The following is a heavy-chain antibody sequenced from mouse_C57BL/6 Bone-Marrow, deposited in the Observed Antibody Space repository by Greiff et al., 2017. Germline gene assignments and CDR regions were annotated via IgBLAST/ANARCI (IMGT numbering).Heavy chain of an antibody. V-gene: IGHV1-20*01. CDR3: ARTTTVVPHWYFDV. CDR1: GYSFTGYF. D-gene: IGHD1-1*01. J-gene: IGHJ1*03. CDR2: INPYNGDT. Sequence: VHVKQSGPELVKPGDSVKISCKASGYSFTGYFMNWVMQSHGKSLEWIGRINPYNGDTFYNQKFKGKATLTVDKSSSTAHMELRSLTSEDSAVYYCARTTTVVPHWYFDVWGTGTTVTVSS.